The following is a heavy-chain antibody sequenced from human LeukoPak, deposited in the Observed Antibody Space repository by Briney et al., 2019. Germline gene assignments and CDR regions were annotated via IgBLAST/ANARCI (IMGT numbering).Heavy chain of an antibody. Sequence: PGGSLRLSCAASGFTFSSYGMHWVRQAPGKGLEWVAVISYDGGNKYYADSVKGRFTISRDNSKNTLYLQMNSLRAEDTAVYYCAKDRSGYYYYYGMDVWGQGTTVTVSS. CDR2: ISYDGGNK. V-gene: IGHV3-30*18. CDR1: GFTFSSYG. D-gene: IGHD2-15*01. CDR3: AKDRSGYYYYYGMDV. J-gene: IGHJ6*02.